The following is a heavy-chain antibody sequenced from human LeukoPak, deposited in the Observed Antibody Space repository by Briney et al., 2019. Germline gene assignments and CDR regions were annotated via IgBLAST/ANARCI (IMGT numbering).Heavy chain of an antibody. D-gene: IGHD6-6*01. CDR1: GFALSGYS. V-gene: IGHV3-21*01. J-gene: IGHJ4*02. Sequence: GGSLRLSCAASGFALSGYSINWVRQAPGKGLEWVSFIDRSNSDIYYADSVKGRLTISRDNARESVFLQLNRLRAEDTAVYYCTRDPGYSSSSISFWGQGTLVTVSS. CDR3: TRDPGYSSSSISF. CDR2: IDRSNSDI.